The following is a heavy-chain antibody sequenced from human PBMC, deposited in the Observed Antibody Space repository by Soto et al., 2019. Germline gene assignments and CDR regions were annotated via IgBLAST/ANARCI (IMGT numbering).Heavy chain of an antibody. V-gene: IGHV3-23*01. CDR1: GFTFSSYA. J-gene: IGHJ5*02. D-gene: IGHD3-3*01. Sequence: EVQLLESGGGLVQPGGSLRLSCAASGFTFSSYAMSWVRQAPGKGLEWVSAISGSGGSTYYADSVKGRFTISRDNSKNTLYLQMNSLRAEDTAVYYCAKAPLHDFWSGYAPPPGIDPWGQGTLVTVSS. CDR3: AKAPLHDFWSGYAPPPGIDP. CDR2: ISGSGGST.